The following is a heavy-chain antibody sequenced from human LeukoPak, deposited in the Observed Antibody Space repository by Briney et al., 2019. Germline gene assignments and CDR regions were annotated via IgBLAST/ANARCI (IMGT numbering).Heavy chain of an antibody. V-gene: IGHV3-33*06. CDR1: GFTVSGHG. CDR2: AWYDEIKE. CDR3: AKGAFERLRLGEWFDY. J-gene: IGHJ4*02. Sequence: GKSLRLSCAASGFTVSGHGMHWVRQAPGKGLEWVAVAWYDEIKEYYADSVKGRFTISRDTSKNTLYLQMSSLRAEDTAVYYCAKGAFERLRLGEWFDYWGQGTLVTVSS. D-gene: IGHD3-16*01.